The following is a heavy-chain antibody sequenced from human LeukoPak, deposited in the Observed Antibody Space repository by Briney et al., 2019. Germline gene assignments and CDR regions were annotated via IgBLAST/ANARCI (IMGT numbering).Heavy chain of an antibody. CDR2: INGNGGST. CDR1: GFTLDDYA. CDR3: ARGGFDYDLGSCAFDI. J-gene: IGHJ3*02. V-gene: IGHV3-20*04. D-gene: IGHD2-15*01. Sequence: GGSLRLSCAASGFTLDDYAMSWVRQAPGKGLEWVSGINGNGGSTGYADSVKGRFTISRDNAKNSLYLQINSLRAEDTALYYCARGGFDYDLGSCAFDIWGQGTMVTVSS.